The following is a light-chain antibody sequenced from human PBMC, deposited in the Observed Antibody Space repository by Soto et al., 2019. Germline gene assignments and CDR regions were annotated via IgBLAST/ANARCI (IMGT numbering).Light chain of an antibody. V-gene: IGKV3-11*01. J-gene: IGKJ5*01. Sequence: EMVMTQSPAILSVSPGESATLSCRASQSVNSNYLAWYQQHPGQPPRLLIYGISTRATGIPARFSGSGSETDFTLTISSLEPEDFAVYYCQHRMNWPLTFGQGTRLEIK. CDR3: QHRMNWPLT. CDR2: GIS. CDR1: QSVNSNY.